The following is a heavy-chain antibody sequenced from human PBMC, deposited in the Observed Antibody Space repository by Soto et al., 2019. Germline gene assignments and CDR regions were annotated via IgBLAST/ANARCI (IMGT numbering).Heavy chain of an antibody. CDR2: IIPIFGTA. J-gene: IGHJ6*02. CDR3: AREGGYIGYGGMDV. V-gene: IGHV1-69*13. Sequence: SVKVSCKASGGTFSSYAISWVRQAPGQGLEWMGGIIPIFGTANYAQKFQGRVTITADESTSTAYMELSSLRSEDTAVYYCAREGGYIGYGGMDVWGQGTTVTVSS. D-gene: IGHD5-12*01. CDR1: GGTFSSYA.